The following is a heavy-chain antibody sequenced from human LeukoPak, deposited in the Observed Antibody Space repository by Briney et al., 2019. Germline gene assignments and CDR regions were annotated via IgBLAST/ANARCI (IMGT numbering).Heavy chain of an antibody. CDR2: LFASGYS. CDR1: GFSVSVNY. CDR3: ASGLDVGPSGYFDY. Sequence: GGSLRLSCAASGFSVSVNYMSWVRQAPGKGLEWVSVLFASGYSKYADSVKGRFTVSRDNAKNSLYLQMNSLRAEDTAVYYCASGLDVGPSGYFDYWGQGTLVTVSS. J-gene: IGHJ4*02. V-gene: IGHV3-66*01. D-gene: IGHD1-26*01.